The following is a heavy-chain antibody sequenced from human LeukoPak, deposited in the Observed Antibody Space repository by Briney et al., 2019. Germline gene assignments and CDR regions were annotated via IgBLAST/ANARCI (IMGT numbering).Heavy chain of an antibody. V-gene: IGHV5-51*01. Sequence: GESLKISCKGSGYSFTSHWIGWVRQMPGKGLEWIGMVNPDDSDTIYSPSFQGQVTISADESITTAYLQWSSVKASDIAMYYCARLRWPRGGRSSFDYWGQGALVTVSS. CDR3: ARLRWPRGGRSSFDY. CDR2: VNPDDSDT. CDR1: GYSFTSHW. J-gene: IGHJ4*02. D-gene: IGHD3-10*01.